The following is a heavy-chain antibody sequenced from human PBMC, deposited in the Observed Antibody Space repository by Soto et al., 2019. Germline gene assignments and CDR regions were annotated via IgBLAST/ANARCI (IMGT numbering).Heavy chain of an antibody. D-gene: IGHD6-19*01. CDR3: AKGGSALNDAFDI. CDR1: GFTFDDYA. Sequence: EVQLVESGGGLVQPGRSLRLSCAASGFTFDDYAMHWVRQAPGKGLEWDSGISWNSGSIGYADSVKGRFTISRDNAKNSLYLQMNSLRAEDTALYYCAKGGSALNDAFDIWGQGTMVTVSS. J-gene: IGHJ3*02. CDR2: ISWNSGSI. V-gene: IGHV3-9*01.